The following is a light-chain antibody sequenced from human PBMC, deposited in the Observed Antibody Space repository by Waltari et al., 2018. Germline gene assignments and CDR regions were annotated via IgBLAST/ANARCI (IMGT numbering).Light chain of an antibody. CDR1: STNVGTYKY. Sequence: QSALTQPRSVSGSPGQSVTVSCTGTSTNVGTYKYISWYQHHPGRAPKLLIFDANKRPSGFPERFSGSKSDNTASLTISGLRPEDEAYYYCCSSVVSYTVVFGGGTKVTVL. J-gene: IGLJ2*01. V-gene: IGLV2-11*01. CDR3: CSSVVSYTVV. CDR2: DAN.